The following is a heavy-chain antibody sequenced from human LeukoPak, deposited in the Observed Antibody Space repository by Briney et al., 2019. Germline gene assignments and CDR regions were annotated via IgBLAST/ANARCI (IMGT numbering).Heavy chain of an antibody. CDR2: ISSSSSTI. CDR3: AREGSSFDY. V-gene: IGHV3-48*01. Sequence: ETLSLTCTVSGGSLSSSTWWNWVRQPPGKGLEWVSYISSSSSTIYYADSVKGRFTISRDNAKNSLYLQMNSLRAEDTAVYYCAREGSSFDYWGQATLVTVSS. J-gene: IGHJ4*02. CDR1: GGSLSSST. D-gene: IGHD6-13*01.